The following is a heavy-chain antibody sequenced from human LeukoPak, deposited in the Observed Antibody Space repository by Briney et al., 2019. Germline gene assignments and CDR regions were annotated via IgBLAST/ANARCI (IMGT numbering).Heavy chain of an antibody. D-gene: IGHD6-13*01. CDR1: GFTFSTYF. V-gene: IGHV3-74*01. J-gene: IGHJ4*02. CDR2: INGDGIST. Sequence: GGSLRLSCAASGFTFSTYFMHWVRQAPGKGLVWVSRINGDGISTTYADSVMGRFTISRDNAKNTLYLQMNSLRAEDTAVYYCAGGGSTWLEYWGQGSLVTVSS. CDR3: AGGGSTWLEY.